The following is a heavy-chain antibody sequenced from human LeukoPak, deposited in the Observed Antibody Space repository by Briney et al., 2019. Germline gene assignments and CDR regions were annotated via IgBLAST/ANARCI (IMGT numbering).Heavy chain of an antibody. CDR2: VKQDGSET. CDR1: GLTFSDDW. CDR3: ARDRATY. Sequence: GGSLRLSCKTSGLTFSDDWMNWVRQAPGKGPEWVASVKQDGSETYYVDSVKGRFTISRDDAKNSLYLQMNSLRAEDTAVYYCARDRATYWGQGTLVTVSS. J-gene: IGHJ4*02. V-gene: IGHV3-7*01.